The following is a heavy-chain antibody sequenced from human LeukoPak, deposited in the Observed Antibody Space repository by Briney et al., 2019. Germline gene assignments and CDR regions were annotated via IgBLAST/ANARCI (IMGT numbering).Heavy chain of an antibody. D-gene: IGHD3-22*01. CDR1: GFTFSSYA. J-gene: IGHJ4*02. CDR3: VRGTMVVVVIKPPFDY. V-gene: IGHV3-23*01. CDR2: ISGSGGST. Sequence: GGSLRLSCAASGFTFSSYAMSWVRQAPGKGLEWVSAISGSGGSTYYADSVKGRFTISRDNSKNTLYLQMNSLRAEETDVYDCVRGTMVVVVIKPPFDYWGQGTLVTVSS.